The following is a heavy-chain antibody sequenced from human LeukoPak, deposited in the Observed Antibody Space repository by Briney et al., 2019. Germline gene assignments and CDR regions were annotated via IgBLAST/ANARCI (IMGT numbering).Heavy chain of an antibody. CDR3: ARDDYGDYEVFDP. CDR2: IYHSGST. V-gene: IGHV4-39*07. J-gene: IGHJ5*02. Sequence: PSETLSLTCIISDDSISSSTYYWGWIRQPPGKGLEWIGSIYHSGSTYYNPSLKSRVTIPVDTSKNQFSLKLSSVTAADTAVYYCARDDYGDYEVFDPWGQGTLVTVSS. CDR1: DDSISSSTYY. D-gene: IGHD4-17*01.